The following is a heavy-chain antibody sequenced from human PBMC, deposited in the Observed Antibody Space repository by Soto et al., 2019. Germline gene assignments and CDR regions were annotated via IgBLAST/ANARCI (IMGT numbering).Heavy chain of an antibody. CDR2: TYSGGTT. Sequence: PGGSLRLSCAASGFTVGSYNMIWVRQAPVKGLEWVSVTYSGGTTQYADSVKGRFTVSRDNSKNTLYLQMSSLRDEDTAVYYCARKLSGAVQGWAYGVDVWGRGTTVTDSS. D-gene: IGHD1-26*01. J-gene: IGHJ6*02. V-gene: IGHV3-53*01. CDR3: ARKLSGAVQGWAYGVDV. CDR1: GFTVGSYN.